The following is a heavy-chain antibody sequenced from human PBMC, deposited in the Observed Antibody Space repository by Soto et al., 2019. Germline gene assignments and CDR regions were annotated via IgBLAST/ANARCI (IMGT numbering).Heavy chain of an antibody. J-gene: IGHJ4*02. V-gene: IGHV3-73*01. CDR3: TTYGNSSKGFDY. D-gene: IGHD6-6*01. CDR1: GFTSSGSV. Sequence: EVQLVESGGGLVHPGGSLKLSCAVSGFTSSGSVMHWVRQAPGKGLEWLGRIRSRDSDYATSYAESVKGRVTISRDDSKNTAYLQVTSLKIEDTALYYCTTYGNSSKGFDYWGQGTLVTVSS. CDR2: IRSRDSDYAT.